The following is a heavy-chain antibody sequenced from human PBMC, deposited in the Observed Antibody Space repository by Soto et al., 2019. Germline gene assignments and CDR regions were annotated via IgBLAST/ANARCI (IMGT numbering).Heavy chain of an antibody. D-gene: IGHD3-22*01. CDR3: AREDYYYDSSGNGGTEFDS. Sequence: QVQLVQSGAEVKRPGASVMVSCKASGYTFTMSGISWVRQAPGQGLEWLGWISPYNGNTDYAQKVQGRAPLTRDTSTSTVYMELRMLRPDDTAVYYCAREDYYYDSSGNGGTEFDSWGQGTLVTVAA. CDR1: GYTFTMSG. J-gene: IGHJ4*02. V-gene: IGHV1-18*01. CDR2: ISPYNGNT.